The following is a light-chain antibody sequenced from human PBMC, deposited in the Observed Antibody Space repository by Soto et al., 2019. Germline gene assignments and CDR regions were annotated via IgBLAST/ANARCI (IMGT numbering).Light chain of an antibody. CDR1: QNVFSS. J-gene: IGKJ4*01. V-gene: IGKV3-11*01. CDR2: DTS. CDR3: HQRSNWPLT. Sequence: EIVLTQSPVTLSLSPGERATLSCRASQNVFSSLAWYQQKPDQAPRLLIYDTSTRATAIPARFRGSGSGTDFTLTISSLEPEDFAVYYCHQRSNWPLTFGGGTKVEIK.